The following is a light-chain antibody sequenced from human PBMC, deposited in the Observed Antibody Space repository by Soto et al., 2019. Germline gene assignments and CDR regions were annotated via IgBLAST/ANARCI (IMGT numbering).Light chain of an antibody. CDR2: AAS. J-gene: IGKJ5*01. V-gene: IGKV1-9*01. CDR3: QQLTNYPIT. CDR1: QGISTY. Sequence: DIQLTQSPSFLSASVGDRVTITCRASQGISTYLAWYQQKPGKAPNLLISAASTLQSGVPSRFSGSGSGTEFTLTISSLQPEDFATYYCQQLTNYPITFGQGTRLEIK.